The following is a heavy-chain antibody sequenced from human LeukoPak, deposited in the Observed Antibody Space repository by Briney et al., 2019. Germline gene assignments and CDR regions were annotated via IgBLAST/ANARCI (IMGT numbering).Heavy chain of an antibody. V-gene: IGHV3-48*01. CDR3: ARGVSSGLYYYYGMDV. CDR2: ISSSSATI. D-gene: IGHD3-22*01. J-gene: IGHJ6*02. Sequence: GGSLRLSCAASGFSFGDYSMNWVRQAPGEGLEWVSYISSSSATIYYADSVKGRFTISRDNSKNTLYLQMNSLRAEDTAVYYCARGVSSGLYYYYGMDVWGQGTTVTVSS. CDR1: GFSFGDYS.